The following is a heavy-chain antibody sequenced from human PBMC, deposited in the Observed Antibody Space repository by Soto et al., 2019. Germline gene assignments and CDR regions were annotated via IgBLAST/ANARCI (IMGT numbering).Heavy chain of an antibody. D-gene: IGHD2-8*01. V-gene: IGHV4-34*01. Sequence: QVQLQQWGAGLLKPSETLSLTCAVYGGSFSGYYWSWIRQPPGKGLEWIGEINHSGSTNYNPSLKSRVTISVDTSKNQFSLKLSSVTAADTAVYYCARGNLYLRRGSWFDPWGQGTLVTVSS. CDR1: GGSFSGYY. CDR2: INHSGST. J-gene: IGHJ5*02. CDR3: ARGNLYLRRGSWFDP.